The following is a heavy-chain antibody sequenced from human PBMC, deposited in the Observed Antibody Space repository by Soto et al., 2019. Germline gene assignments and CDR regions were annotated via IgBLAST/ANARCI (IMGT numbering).Heavy chain of an antibody. D-gene: IGHD6-13*01. V-gene: IGHV3-30*18. J-gene: IGHJ4*02. CDR2: ISYDGSNK. CDR3: AKEHSMAAAYDY. Sequence: GGSLRLSCAASGFTFSSYGMHWVRQAPGKGLEWVAVISYDGSNKYYADSVKGRFTISRDNSKNTLYLQMNSLRAEDTAVYYCAKEHSMAAAYDYWGQGTLVTVSS. CDR1: GFTFSSYG.